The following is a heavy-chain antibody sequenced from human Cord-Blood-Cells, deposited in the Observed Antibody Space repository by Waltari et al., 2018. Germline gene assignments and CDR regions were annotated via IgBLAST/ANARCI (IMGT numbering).Heavy chain of an antibody. Sequence: QVQLVQSGAEVKKPGASVKVSCKASGYTFTSYDINWVRQATGQGLEWMGWMNPNSGNTGYAQKLQGRVTITRNTSISTAYMELSSLRSEDTAVYYCAREVGCSSTSCFDYWGQGTLVTVSS. CDR2: MNPNSGNT. D-gene: IGHD2-2*01. CDR1: GYTFTSYD. CDR3: AREVGCSSTSCFDY. V-gene: IGHV1-8*03. J-gene: IGHJ4*02.